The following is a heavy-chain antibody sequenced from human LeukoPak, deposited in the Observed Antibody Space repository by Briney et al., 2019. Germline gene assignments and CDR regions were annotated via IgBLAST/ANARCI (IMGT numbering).Heavy chain of an antibody. V-gene: IGHV3-48*01. J-gene: IGHJ6*02. CDR1: GFTFSTYG. CDR3: ARLRYYAMDV. CDR2: ISSSSRTI. Sequence: PGGSLRLSCAASGFTFSTYGMNWVRQAPGKGLERVSYISSSSRTISYADSVKGRFTISRDNAKNSLYLQMNSLRAEDTAVYYCARLRYYAMDVWGQGTTVTASS.